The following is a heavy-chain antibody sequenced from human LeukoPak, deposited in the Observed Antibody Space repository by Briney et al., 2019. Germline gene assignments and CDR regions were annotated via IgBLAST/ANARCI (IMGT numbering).Heavy chain of an antibody. J-gene: IGHJ4*02. CDR1: GGTFSSYA. D-gene: IGHD2-2*01. CDR3: ARVTAGCSSTSCPAYFDY. CDR2: IIPIFGTA. Sequence: ASVKVSCKASGGTFSSYAISWVRQAPGQGLEWMGGIIPIFGTANYAQKFQGRVTITTDESTSTAYMELSSLRSEDTAVYYCARVTAGCSSTSCPAYFDYWGQGTLVTVSS. V-gene: IGHV1-69*05.